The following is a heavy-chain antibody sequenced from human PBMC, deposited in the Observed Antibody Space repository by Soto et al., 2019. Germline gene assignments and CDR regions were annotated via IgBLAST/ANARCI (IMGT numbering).Heavy chain of an antibody. J-gene: IGHJ4*02. CDR1: GGSISSGGYY. V-gene: IGHV4-31*03. CDR2: IYYSGST. CDR3: ARDPQEIISGSPMYYFDY. Sequence: QVQLQESGPGLVKPSQTLSLTCTVSGGSISSGGYYWSWIRQHPGKGLEWIGYIYYSGSTYYNPSLKSRVTISVDTSKNQFSLKLSSVTAADTAVYYCARDPQEIISGSPMYYFDYWGQGTLVTVSS. D-gene: IGHD3-10*01.